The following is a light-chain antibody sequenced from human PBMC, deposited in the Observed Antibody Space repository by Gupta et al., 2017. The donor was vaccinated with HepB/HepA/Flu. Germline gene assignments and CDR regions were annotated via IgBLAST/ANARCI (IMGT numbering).Light chain of an antibody. J-gene: IGLJ2*01. Sequence: SALTQPRSVSGSPGPSLTISCTGPSSDVGGYNYVSWYQQHPGKAPKLMIYDVSKRPSGVPDRFSGSKSGNTASLTISGLQAEDEADYYCCSYAGSYTFVVFGGGTKLTVL. CDR2: DVS. CDR1: SSDVGGYNY. V-gene: IGLV2-11*01. CDR3: CSYAGSYTFVV.